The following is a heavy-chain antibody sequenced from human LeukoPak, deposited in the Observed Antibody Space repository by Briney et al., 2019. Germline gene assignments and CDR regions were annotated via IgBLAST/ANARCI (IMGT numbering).Heavy chain of an antibody. Sequence: GGSLRLSRAASGFTFSSFAMAWVRQAPGKGLEWVSAIFGSDARTFYGDAVKGRFTISRDNSKNTLYLQMNSLRAEDTAIYYCAKTRGPAATHPDYWGQGILVTVSS. D-gene: IGHD6-25*01. J-gene: IGHJ4*02. CDR1: GFTFSSFA. V-gene: IGHV3-23*01. CDR2: IFGSDART. CDR3: AKTRGPAATHPDY.